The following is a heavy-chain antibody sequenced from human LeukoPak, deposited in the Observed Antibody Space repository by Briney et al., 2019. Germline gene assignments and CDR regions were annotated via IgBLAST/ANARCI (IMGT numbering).Heavy chain of an antibody. V-gene: IGHV4-59*01. J-gene: IGHJ5*02. D-gene: IGHD1-1*01. CDR3: AREGTAGTNLNWFDP. CDR1: GGSISSYY. CDR2: ISYSGST. Sequence: SETLSLTGTVSGGSISSYYWSWIRQPPGKGLEWIGYISYSGSTNFNPSLKSRVTISVDTSKNQFSLKLSSVTAADTAVYYCAREGTAGTNLNWFDPWGQGTLVTVSS.